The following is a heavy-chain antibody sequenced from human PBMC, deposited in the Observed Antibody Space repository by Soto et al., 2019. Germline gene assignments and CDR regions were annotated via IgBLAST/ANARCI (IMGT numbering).Heavy chain of an antibody. CDR1: EFTFSSYA. Sequence: QVQLVESGGGVVQPGESLRLSCAASEFTFSSYAMHWVRQAPGKGLEWVAVVSNGGNTKYYGESVKGRFTISRNNAKNTLNLKMNSLTAEDTAVYYCAKDQSTDSRSYHALDVWGQGTTVTVSS. CDR3: AKDQSTDSRSYHALDV. V-gene: IGHV3-30*18. D-gene: IGHD2-8*02. CDR2: VSNGGNTK. J-gene: IGHJ6*02.